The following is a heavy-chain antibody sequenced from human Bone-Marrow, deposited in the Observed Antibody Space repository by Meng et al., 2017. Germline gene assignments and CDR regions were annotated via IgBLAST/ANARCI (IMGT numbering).Heavy chain of an antibody. D-gene: IGHD5-12*01. CDR3: ARLVAEWLRGYSGVFDY. J-gene: IGHJ4*02. CDR1: GFTFSTYW. Sequence: GGSLKISCATSGFTFSTYWMSWVRQAPGKGLEWVANIKEDGSEKYYVESVKGRFTISRDNAKNSLYLQMNSLRAEDSAVYYCARLVAEWLRGYSGVFDYWGQGTLVTVSS. CDR2: IKEDGSEK. V-gene: IGHV3-7*01.